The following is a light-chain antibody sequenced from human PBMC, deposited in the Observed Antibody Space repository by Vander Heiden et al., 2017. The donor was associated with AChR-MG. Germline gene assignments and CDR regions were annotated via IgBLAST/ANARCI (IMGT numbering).Light chain of an antibody. CDR2: EGS. J-gene: IGLJ3*02. CDR3: CSYAGSDTWV. V-gene: IGLV2-23*01. CDR1: RRDVGNYNL. Sequence: QSALTQPASVSGSPGQSITISCTGTRRDVGNYNLVSWYQQHPGKAPKVMIYEGSKRPSGISNRFSGSKSGNTASLTISGRQTEDEADYYCCSYAGSDTWVFGGGTKLTVL.